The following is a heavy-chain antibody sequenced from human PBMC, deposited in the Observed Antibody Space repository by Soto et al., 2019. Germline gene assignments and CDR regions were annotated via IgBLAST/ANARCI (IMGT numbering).Heavy chain of an antibody. CDR3: ARGGNYYDSSGYYPGGEDY. J-gene: IGHJ4*02. Sequence: PGGSLRLSCAASGFTFSSYGMHWVRQAPGKGLEWVAVIWYDGSNKYYADSVKGRFTISRDNSKNTLYLQMNSLRAEDTAVYYCARGGNYYDSSGYYPGGEDYWGQGTLVTVSS. V-gene: IGHV3-33*01. CDR2: IWYDGSNK. D-gene: IGHD3-22*01. CDR1: GFTFSSYG.